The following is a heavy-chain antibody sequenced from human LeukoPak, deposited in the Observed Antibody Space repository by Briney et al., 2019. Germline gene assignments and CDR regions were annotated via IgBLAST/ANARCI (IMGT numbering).Heavy chain of an antibody. Sequence: GGSLRLSRAASGFTFSSYSMNWVRQAPGKGLEWVSSISSSSSYIYYADSVKGRFTISRDNAKNSLYLQMNSLRAEDTAVYYCARAPGPPQYFQHWGQGTLVTVSS. CDR1: GFTFSSYS. D-gene: IGHD1-14*01. V-gene: IGHV3-21*01. CDR3: ARAPGPPQYFQH. CDR2: ISSSSSYI. J-gene: IGHJ1*01.